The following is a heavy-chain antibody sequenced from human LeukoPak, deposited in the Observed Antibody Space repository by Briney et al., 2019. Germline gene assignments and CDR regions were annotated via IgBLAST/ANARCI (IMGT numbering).Heavy chain of an antibody. Sequence: SETLSLTCAVSGYSISSGYYWGWIRQPPGKGLEWIGSIYYSGSTYYNPSLKSRVTISVDTSKNQFSLKLSSVTAADTAVYYCARLYGGNSYLDYWGQGTLVTVSS. V-gene: IGHV4-38-2*01. CDR2: IYYSGST. D-gene: IGHD4-23*01. J-gene: IGHJ4*02. CDR1: GYSISSGYY. CDR3: ARLYGGNSYLDY.